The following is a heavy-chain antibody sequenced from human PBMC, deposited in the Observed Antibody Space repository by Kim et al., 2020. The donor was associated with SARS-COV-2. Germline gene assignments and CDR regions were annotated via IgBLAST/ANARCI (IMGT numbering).Heavy chain of an antibody. Sequence: SVKVSCKASGGTFSSYAISWVRQAPGQGLEWMGGIIPIFGTANYAQKFQGRVTITADESTSTAYMELSSLRSEDTAVYYCARDGSSGWYFYYYYGMDVWGQGTTVTVSS. CDR2: IIPIFGTA. CDR1: GGTFSSYA. J-gene: IGHJ6*02. CDR3: ARDGSSGWYFYYYYGMDV. D-gene: IGHD6-19*01. V-gene: IGHV1-69*13.